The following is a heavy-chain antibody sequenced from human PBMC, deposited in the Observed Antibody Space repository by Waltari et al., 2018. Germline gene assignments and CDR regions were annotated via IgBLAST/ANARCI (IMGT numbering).Heavy chain of an antibody. CDR2: IYYSGST. CDR3: ARSEYYYDSSGLDAFDI. V-gene: IGHV4-39*07. D-gene: IGHD3-22*01. J-gene: IGHJ3*02. Sequence: QLQLQESGPGLVKPSETLSLTCTVPGGPISSRSYYWGWIRQPPGKGLEWIGSIYYSGSTYYNRSLKSRVTISVDTSKNQFSLKLSSVTAADTAVYYCARSEYYYDSSGLDAFDIWGQGKMVTVSS. CDR1: GGPISSRSYY.